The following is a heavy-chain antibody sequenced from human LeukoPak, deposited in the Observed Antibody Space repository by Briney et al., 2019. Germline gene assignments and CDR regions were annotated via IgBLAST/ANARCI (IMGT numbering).Heavy chain of an antibody. D-gene: IGHD5-12*01. CDR2: INSDGSTT. CDR3: AREPGGYDSAY. V-gene: IGHV3-74*01. CDR1: GFTFSTYW. J-gene: IGHJ4*02. Sequence: GGSLRLSCAASGFTFSTYWMHGVRQAPGKGLVWVSRINSDGSTTTYADSVKGRFTISRDNAKNTLYLQMNSLRAEDTAVYYCAREPGGYDSAYWGQGTLVTVSS.